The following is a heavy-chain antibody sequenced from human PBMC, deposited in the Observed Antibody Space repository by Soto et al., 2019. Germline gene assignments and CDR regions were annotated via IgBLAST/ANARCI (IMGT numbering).Heavy chain of an antibody. CDR2: INPNSGST. Sequence: ASVKVSCKASGYTFTSYDINWVRQATGQGLEWMGWINPNSGSTNYAQKFQGWVTMTRDTSISTAYMELSRLRSDDTAVYYCARAPQFYYYYGMDVWGQGTTVTVSS. J-gene: IGHJ6*02. CDR3: ARAPQFYYYYGMDV. V-gene: IGHV1-2*04. CDR1: GYTFTSYD.